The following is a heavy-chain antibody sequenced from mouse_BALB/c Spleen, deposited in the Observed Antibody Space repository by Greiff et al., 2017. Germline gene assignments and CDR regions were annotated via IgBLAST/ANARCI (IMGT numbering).Heavy chain of an antibody. V-gene: IGHV3-6*02. CDR3: ARRDYYRYLFAY. CDR2: ISYDGSN. D-gene: IGHD2-14*01. J-gene: IGHJ3*01. Sequence: DVQLQESGPGLVKPSQSLSLTCSVTGYSITSGYYWNWIRQFPGNKLEWMGYISYDGSNNYNPSLKNRISITRDTSKNQFFLKLNSVTTEDTATYYCARRDYYRYLFAYWGQGTLVTVSA. CDR1: GYSITSGYY.